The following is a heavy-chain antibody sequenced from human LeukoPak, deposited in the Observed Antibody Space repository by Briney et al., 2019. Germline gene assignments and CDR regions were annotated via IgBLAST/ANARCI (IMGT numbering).Heavy chain of an antibody. J-gene: IGHJ3*02. CDR1: GGSFSGYY. V-gene: IGHV4-34*01. D-gene: IGHD1-14*01. Sequence: SETLSLTCAVYGGSFSGYYWSWIRQPPGKGLEWIGEINHSGSTNYNPSLKSRVTISVDTSKNQFSLKLSSVTAADTAVCYCARVSRPVAFDIWGQGTMVTVSS. CDR2: INHSGST. CDR3: ARVSRPVAFDI.